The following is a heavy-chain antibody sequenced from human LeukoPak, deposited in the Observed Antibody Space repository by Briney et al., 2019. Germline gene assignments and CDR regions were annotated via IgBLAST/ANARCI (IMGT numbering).Heavy chain of an antibody. Sequence: GESLQISCQGSGSSFTSYWIGWVRRLPGKGLEWMGIIYPGDSDTRYSPSFQGQVTISADKSISTAYLQWSSLKASDTAMYYCARRSYYDSSGYPLDYWGQGTLVTVSS. CDR1: GSSFTSYW. CDR3: ARRSYYDSSGYPLDY. CDR2: IYPGDSDT. J-gene: IGHJ4*02. V-gene: IGHV5-51*01. D-gene: IGHD3-22*01.